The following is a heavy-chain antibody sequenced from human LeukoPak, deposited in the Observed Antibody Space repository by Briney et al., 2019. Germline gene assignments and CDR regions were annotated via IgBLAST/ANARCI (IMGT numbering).Heavy chain of an antibody. CDR3: ATSRRLFHFDY. V-gene: IGHV3-21*01. J-gene: IGHJ4*02. CDR1: GFTFSSYS. Sequence: GGSLRLSCAASGFTFSSYSMNWVRQAPGKGLEWVSSISSSYIYYADSVKGRFTISRDNAKNPLYLQMNSLRAEDTAVYYCATSRRLFHFDYWGQGTLVTVSS. CDR2: ISSSYI. D-gene: IGHD6-19*01.